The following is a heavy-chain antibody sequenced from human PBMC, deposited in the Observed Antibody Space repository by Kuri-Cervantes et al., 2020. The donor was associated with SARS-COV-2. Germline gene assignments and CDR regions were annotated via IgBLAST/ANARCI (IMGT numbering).Heavy chain of an antibody. V-gene: IGHV3-30*04. D-gene: IGHD2/OR15-2a*01. CDR3: ARVYEYVRLAWGMDV. CDR2: ISYDGSSK. J-gene: IGHJ6*02. CDR1: GFTFSNYA. Sequence: GGSLRLSCAVSGFTFSNYAMHWVRQAPGKGLGWVAVISYDGSSKYYADSVKGRFTISRDNPKNTLYLQMNRLTIEDTAVYYCARVYEYVRLAWGMDVWGQGTTVTVSS.